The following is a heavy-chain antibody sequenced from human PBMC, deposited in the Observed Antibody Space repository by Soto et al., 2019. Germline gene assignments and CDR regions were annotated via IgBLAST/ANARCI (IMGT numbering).Heavy chain of an antibody. Sequence: SETLSLTCTVSGGSISSSSYYWGWIRQPPGKGLEWIGSIYYSGSTYYNPSLKSRVTISVDTSKNQFSLKLSSVTAADTAVYYCARRAYSSSSHYYYYYMDVWGKGTTVTVSS. CDR2: IYYSGST. J-gene: IGHJ6*03. V-gene: IGHV4-39*01. CDR3: ARRAYSSSSHYYYYYMDV. CDR1: GGSISSSSYY. D-gene: IGHD6-6*01.